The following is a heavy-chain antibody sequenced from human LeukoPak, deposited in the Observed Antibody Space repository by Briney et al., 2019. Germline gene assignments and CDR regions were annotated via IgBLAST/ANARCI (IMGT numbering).Heavy chain of an antibody. D-gene: IGHD1-26*01. CDR1: GYTFTGYY. J-gene: IGHJ4*02. CDR2: INPNSGGT. CDR3: ARGISGSYHRFDY. Sequence: ASVKVSCKASGYTFTGYYMHWVRQAPGQGLEWMGWINPNSGGTNYAQKFQGRVTMTRDTSISTAYMELSRLRSDDTAVYYCARGISGSYHRFDYWGQGTLVTVSS. V-gene: IGHV1-2*02.